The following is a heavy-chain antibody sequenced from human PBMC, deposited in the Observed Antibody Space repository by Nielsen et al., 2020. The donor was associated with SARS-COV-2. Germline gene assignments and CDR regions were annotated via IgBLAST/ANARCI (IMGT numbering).Heavy chain of an antibody. CDR1: GFTFSDHY. CDR3: ASGAGAAGN. J-gene: IGHJ4*02. Sequence: GESLKISCAASGFTFSDHYMTWIRQTPGKGLEWISYITNTGAEYYADSVKGRFTISRDNAQSSLYLLMNNLRAEDTAVYYCASGAGAAGNWGQGTLVTVSS. V-gene: IGHV3-11*04. D-gene: IGHD6-25*01. CDR2: ITNTGAE.